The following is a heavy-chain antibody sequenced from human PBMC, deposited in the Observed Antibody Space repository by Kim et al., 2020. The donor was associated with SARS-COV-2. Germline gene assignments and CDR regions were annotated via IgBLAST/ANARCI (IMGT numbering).Heavy chain of an antibody. Sequence: KGRFTISRDNAKNSLYLQMNSLRAEDTAVYYCARDIAGGLGSGSYYNGFDYWGQGTLVTVSS. D-gene: IGHD3-10*01. V-gene: IGHV3-11*05. CDR3: ARDIAGGLGSGSYYNGFDY. J-gene: IGHJ4*02.